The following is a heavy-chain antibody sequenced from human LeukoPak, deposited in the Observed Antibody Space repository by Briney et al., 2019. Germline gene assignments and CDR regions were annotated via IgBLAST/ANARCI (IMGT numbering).Heavy chain of an antibody. D-gene: IGHD3-22*01. J-gene: IGHJ4*02. CDR2: INPNSGGT. Sequence: ASVTVSCKASGYTFTGYYMHWVRQAPGQGLEWMGWINPNSGGTNYAQKFQGRVTMTRDTSISTAYMELSRLRSDDTAVYYCASLHLSDSSGVDYWGQGTLVTVSS. V-gene: IGHV1-2*02. CDR3: ASLHLSDSSGVDY. CDR1: GYTFTGYY.